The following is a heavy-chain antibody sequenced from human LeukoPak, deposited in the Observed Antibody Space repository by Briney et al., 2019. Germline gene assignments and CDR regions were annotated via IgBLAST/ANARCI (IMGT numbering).Heavy chain of an antibody. V-gene: IGHV7-4-1*02. CDR2: ISTNTGNP. CDR3: AREGTGTTHNWFGP. D-gene: IGHD1-1*01. CDR1: GYTFTSYA. J-gene: IGHJ5*02. Sequence: GASVKVSCKASGYTFTSYAMNWVRQAPGQGLEWMGWISTNTGNPTYAQGFTGRFVFSLDTSVSTAYLQISSLKAEDTAVYYCAREGTGTTHNWFGPWGQGTLVTVSS.